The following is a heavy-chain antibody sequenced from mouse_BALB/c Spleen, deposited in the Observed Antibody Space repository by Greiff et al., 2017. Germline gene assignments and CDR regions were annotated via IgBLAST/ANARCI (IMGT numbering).Heavy chain of an antibody. D-gene: IGHD4-1*01. CDR3: ARWEFAY. CDR2: IDPSDSYT. V-gene: IGHV1-69*02. J-gene: IGHJ3*01. Sequence: VQLQQPGAELVKPGASVKLSCKASGYTFTSYWMHWVKQRPGQGLEWIGEIDPSDSYTNYNQKFKGKATLTVDKSSSTAYMQLSSLTSEDSAVYYCARWEFAYWGQGTLVTVSA. CDR1: GYTFTSYW.